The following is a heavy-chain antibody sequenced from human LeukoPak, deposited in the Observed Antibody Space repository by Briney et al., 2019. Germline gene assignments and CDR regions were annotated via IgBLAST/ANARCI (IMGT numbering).Heavy chain of an antibody. J-gene: IGHJ4*02. CDR3: ARRGFDY. CDR2: INQDGSEK. CDR1: GFTFSSYE. Sequence: GGSLRLSCAASGFTFSSYEMNWVRQAPGKGLEWVANINQDGSEKYYVDSVKGRFTISRDNAKNSLYLQMSSLRAEDTAVYYCARRGFDYWGQGTLVTVSS. V-gene: IGHV3-7*01. D-gene: IGHD3-16*01.